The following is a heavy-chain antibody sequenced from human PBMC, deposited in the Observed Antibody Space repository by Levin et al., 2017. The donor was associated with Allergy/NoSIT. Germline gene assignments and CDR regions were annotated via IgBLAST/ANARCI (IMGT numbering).Heavy chain of an antibody. CDR3: ARVVLRFFGFDP. D-gene: IGHD3-3*01. J-gene: IGHJ5*02. CDR2: INPNSGGT. Sequence: GASVKVSCKASGYTFTGYYMHWVRQAPGQGLEWMGRINPNSGGTNYAQKFQGRVTMTRDTSISTAYMELSRLRSDDTAVYYCARVVLRFFGFDPWGQGTLVTVSS. V-gene: IGHV1-2*06. CDR1: GYTFTGYY.